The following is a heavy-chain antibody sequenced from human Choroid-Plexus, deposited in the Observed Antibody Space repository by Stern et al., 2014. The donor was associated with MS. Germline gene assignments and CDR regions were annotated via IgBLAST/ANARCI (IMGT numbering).Heavy chain of an antibody. Sequence: QVKLVESGPEVKKPGASVKVSCKTSGFIFTSNYIHWVRQAPGQGLEWMVWVNPNTGGTKYAQKFQGRVTMSRDTSISTAYVELSSLTSDDTAVYYCARDQRGITIFGVVTDYYYLGMDVWGQGTTVTVSS. D-gene: IGHD3-3*01. CDR3: ARDQRGITIFGVVTDYYYLGMDV. CDR1: GFIFTSNY. J-gene: IGHJ6*02. CDR2: VNPNTGGT. V-gene: IGHV1-2*02.